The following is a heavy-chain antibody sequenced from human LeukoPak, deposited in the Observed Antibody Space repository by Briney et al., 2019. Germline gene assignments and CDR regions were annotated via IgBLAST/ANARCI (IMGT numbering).Heavy chain of an antibody. CDR2: ISAYNGNT. CDR3: ARANSYGYKSLDL. J-gene: IGHJ2*01. CDR1: GYTYTNYG. V-gene: IGHV1-18*01. D-gene: IGHD5-18*01. Sequence: GASVKVSCKASGYTYTNYGISWVRQAPGQGLEWMGWISAYNGNTNYAQKLQGRVTMTTDTSTSTAYMELRSLRSDDTAVYYCARANSYGYKSLDLWGRGTLVTVSS.